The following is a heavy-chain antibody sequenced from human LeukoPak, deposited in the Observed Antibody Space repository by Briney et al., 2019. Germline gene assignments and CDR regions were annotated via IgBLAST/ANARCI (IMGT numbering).Heavy chain of an antibody. D-gene: IGHD2-21*02. J-gene: IGHJ5*02. V-gene: IGHV3-23*01. CDR2: ISDSGGST. Sequence: HPGGSLRLSCAASGFAFSRYAMSWVRQAPGKGLEWVSAISDSGGSTYYADSVKGRFTISRDNAKNTLYLQMNSLRAEDTAVYHCARRCLVGYDCYHLDLWGQGTLVTVSS. CDR1: GFAFSRYA. CDR3: ARRCLVGYDCYHLDL.